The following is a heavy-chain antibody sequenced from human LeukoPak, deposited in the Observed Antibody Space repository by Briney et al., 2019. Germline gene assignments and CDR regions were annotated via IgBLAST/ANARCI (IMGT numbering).Heavy chain of an antibody. V-gene: IGHV1-24*01. CDR1: GYTLTELS. J-gene: IGHJ3*02. D-gene: IGHD3-22*01. CDR2: FDPEDGET. Sequence: ASVKVSCKVSGYTLTELSMHWVRQAPGKGLEWMGGFDPEDGETIYAQKFQGRVTMTEDTSTDTAYMELSSLRSEDTAVYYCAKDLNSTYNYDSSGYEDAFDIWGQGTMVTVSS. CDR3: AKDLNSTYNYDSSGYEDAFDI.